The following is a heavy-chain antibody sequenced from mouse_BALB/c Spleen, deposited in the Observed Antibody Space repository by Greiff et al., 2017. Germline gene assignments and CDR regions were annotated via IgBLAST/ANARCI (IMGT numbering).Heavy chain of an antibody. CDR2: IDPANGNT. Sequence: VQLQQSGAELVKPGASVKLSCTASGFNIKDTYMHWVKQRPEQGLEWIGRIDPANGNTKYDPKFQGKATITADTSSNTAYLQLSSLTSEDTAVYYCARSSPNYYGYAMDYWGQGTSVTVSS. CDR3: ARSSPNYYGYAMDY. J-gene: IGHJ4*01. D-gene: IGHD1-1*01. CDR1: GFNIKDTY. V-gene: IGHV14-3*02.